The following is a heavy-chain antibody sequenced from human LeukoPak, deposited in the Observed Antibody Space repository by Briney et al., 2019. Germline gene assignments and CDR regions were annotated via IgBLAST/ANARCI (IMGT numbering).Heavy chain of an antibody. CDR1: GFTFSSYG. J-gene: IGHJ6*03. V-gene: IGHV3-9*03. D-gene: IGHD1-26*01. CDR3: AKSSGSYYYYYYMDV. CDR2: ISWNSGSI. Sequence: GGSLRLSCAASGFTFSSYGMHWVRQAPGKGLEWVSGISWNSGSIGYADSVKGRFTISRDNAKNSLYLQMNSLRAEDMALYYCAKSSGSYYYYYYMDVWGKGTTVTVSS.